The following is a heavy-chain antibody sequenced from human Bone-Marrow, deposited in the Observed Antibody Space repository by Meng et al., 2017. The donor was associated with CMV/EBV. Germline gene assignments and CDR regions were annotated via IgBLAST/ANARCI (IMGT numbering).Heavy chain of an antibody. Sequence: SCKASGYTFTSYYIHWVRQAPGQGLEWMGIINPSGGSTSYAQKFQGRVTMTRDTSTSTVYMELSSLRSEDTAVYYCARDRLVSWFDPWGQGTLVTVSS. CDR1: GYTFTSYY. CDR3: ARDRLVSWFDP. D-gene: IGHD6-19*01. V-gene: IGHV1-46*01. J-gene: IGHJ5*02. CDR2: INPSGGST.